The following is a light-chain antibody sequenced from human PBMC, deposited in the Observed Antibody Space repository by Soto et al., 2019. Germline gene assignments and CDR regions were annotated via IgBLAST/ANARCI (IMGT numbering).Light chain of an antibody. Sequence: EVVLTQSPDTLSLPPGERATLSCRASQSISSYLACYQQKPGQAPRLLIYDASSRATGIPARFSGSGSGTDFTLTISCLEPEYFAVYYCQQLTDWPPQWTFGQGTKVEIK. CDR2: DAS. CDR1: QSISSY. V-gene: IGKV3-11*01. J-gene: IGKJ1*01. CDR3: QQLTDWPPQWT.